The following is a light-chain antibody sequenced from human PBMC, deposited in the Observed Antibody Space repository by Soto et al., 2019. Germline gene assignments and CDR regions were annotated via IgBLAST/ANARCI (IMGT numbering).Light chain of an antibody. CDR1: QGISSW. V-gene: IGKV1-12*01. CDR3: HQSNSFPLT. Sequence: DIQMTQSPSSVSASVGDRVTITCRASQGISSWLPWDQQKPGKAPKLLIYAASSLQSGVTSRFSGSGSGTELTLTISRLQPEDFATYYCHQSNSFPLTFGGGTKVEIK. J-gene: IGKJ4*01. CDR2: AAS.